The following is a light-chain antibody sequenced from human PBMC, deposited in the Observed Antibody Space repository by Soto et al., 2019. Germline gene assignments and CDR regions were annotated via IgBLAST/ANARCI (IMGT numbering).Light chain of an antibody. J-gene: IGKJ1*01. CDR1: QSITTW. V-gene: IGKV1-39*01. CDR2: DAS. CDR3: QQSYSTPQT. Sequence: DIQMTQSPSTLSASVGDRVVITCRASQSITTWLAWYQQKPAKAPKLLIYDASSLESGVPSRFSGSGSGTDFTLTISSLQPEDFATYYCQQSYSTPQTFGQGTKVDI.